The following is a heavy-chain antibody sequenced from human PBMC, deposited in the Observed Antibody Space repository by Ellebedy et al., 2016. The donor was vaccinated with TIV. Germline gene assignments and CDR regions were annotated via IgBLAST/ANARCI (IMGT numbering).Heavy chain of an antibody. CDR2: ISGSAVST. Sequence: GESLKISCEASGFIFNNYWMSWVRQAPGKGLEWVSGISGSAVSTAYADSVKGRFTISRDNSKNTLYLQMNSLRAEDTAVYYCASSRYHYYLGNTIFVYWGQGTLVTVAS. CDR3: ASSRYHYYLGNTIFVY. J-gene: IGHJ4*02. D-gene: IGHD3-10*01. CDR1: GFIFNNYW. V-gene: IGHV3-23*01.